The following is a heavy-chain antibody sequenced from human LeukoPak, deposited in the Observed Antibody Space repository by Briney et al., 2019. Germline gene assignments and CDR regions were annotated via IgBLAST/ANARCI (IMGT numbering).Heavy chain of an antibody. J-gene: IGHJ4*02. CDR3: AKDLYGSGSYILDY. V-gene: IGHV3-48*01. Sequence: PGGSLRLSCAASGFTFSSYSMNWVRQAPGEGLEWVSYISSLSGTIYYADSVKGRFTISRDNAKNSLYLQMNSLRAEDTALYYCAKDLYGSGSYILDYWGQGTLVTVSS. CDR1: GFTFSSYS. CDR2: ISSLSGTI. D-gene: IGHD3-10*01.